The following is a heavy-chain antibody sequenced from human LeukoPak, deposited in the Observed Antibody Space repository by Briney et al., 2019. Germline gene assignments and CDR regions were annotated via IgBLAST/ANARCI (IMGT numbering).Heavy chain of an antibody. V-gene: IGHV3-53*01. Sequence: GGSLRLSCAASGFTVSSNYMSWVRQAPGKGLEWVSVIYSGGSTYYADSVKGRFTISRDNAKNSLYLQMNSLRDEDTAVYYCARDHYGTREYYYYGMDVWGQGTTVTVSS. D-gene: IGHD1-14*01. CDR1: GFTVSSNY. J-gene: IGHJ6*02. CDR2: IYSGGST. CDR3: ARDHYGTREYYYYGMDV.